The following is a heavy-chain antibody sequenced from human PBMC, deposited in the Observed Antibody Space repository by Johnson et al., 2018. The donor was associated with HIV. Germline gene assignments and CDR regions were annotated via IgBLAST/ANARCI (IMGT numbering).Heavy chain of an antibody. CDR3: ATAARLFDAFDI. V-gene: IGHV3-11*01. J-gene: IGHJ3*02. Sequence: QVQLVESGGGLVKPGGSLRLSCAASGFTFSDYYMSWVRQAPGKGLEWVSRINSDGNTITYADSVKGRFTISRDNAKSALYLQMNSLRAEDTAVYYCATAARLFDAFDIWGQGTMVTVSS. CDR1: GFTFSDYY. CDR2: INSDGNTI. D-gene: IGHD6-6*01.